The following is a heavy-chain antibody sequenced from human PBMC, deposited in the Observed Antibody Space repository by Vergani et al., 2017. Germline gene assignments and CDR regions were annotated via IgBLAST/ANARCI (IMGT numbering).Heavy chain of an antibody. V-gene: IGHV4-61*02. CDR3: ARDGGPRFKYNWFDP. J-gene: IGHJ5*02. CDR2: IYTSGST. Sequence: QVQLQESGPGLVKPSQTLSLTCTVSGGSISSGSYYWSWIRQPAGKGLEWIGRIYTSGSTNYNPSLKSRVTISVDTSKNQFSLKLSSVTAADTAVYYCARDGGPRFKYNWFDPWGQGTLVTVSS. D-gene: IGHD3-10*01. CDR1: GGSISSGSYY.